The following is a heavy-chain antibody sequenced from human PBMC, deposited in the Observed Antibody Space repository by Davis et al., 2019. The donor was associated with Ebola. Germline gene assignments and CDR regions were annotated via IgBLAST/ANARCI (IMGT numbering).Heavy chain of an antibody. CDR2: ISGSGGST. Sequence: GESLKISCAASGFTFSSYAMSWVRQAPGKGLEWVSAISGSGGSTYYADSVKGRFTISRDNSENTLYLQMNSLRAEDTAVYYCAKLNTVTTWPVVGYWGQGTLVTVSS. CDR1: GFTFSSYA. CDR3: AKLNTVTTWPVVGY. V-gene: IGHV3-23*01. J-gene: IGHJ4*02. D-gene: IGHD4-11*01.